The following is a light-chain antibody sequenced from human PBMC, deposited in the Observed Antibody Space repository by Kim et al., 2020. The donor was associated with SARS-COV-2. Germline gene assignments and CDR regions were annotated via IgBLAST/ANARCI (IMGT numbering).Light chain of an antibody. CDR3: QQSYMTPFT. CDR1: QSISSH. CDR2: AAS. J-gene: IGKJ3*01. Sequence: VGDRVTITCRTTQSISSHLNWYQQKPGRAPKLLISAASTLQGGVPSRFSGSGSETDFTLTISSLQPDDFATYFCQQSYMTPFTFGPGTKVDIK. V-gene: IGKV1-39*01.